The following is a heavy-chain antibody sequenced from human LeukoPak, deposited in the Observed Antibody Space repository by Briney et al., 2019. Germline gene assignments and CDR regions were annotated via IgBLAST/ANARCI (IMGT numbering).Heavy chain of an antibody. D-gene: IGHD3-22*01. CDR1: GFTFDDYA. V-gene: IGHV3-43D*03. CDR2: ISWDGDST. J-gene: IGHJ3*02. Sequence: GGSLRLSCAASGFTFDDYAMHWVRQAPGKGLEWVSLISWDGDSTYYADSVKGRFTVSRDNSKNTLYLQMNSLRAEDTAVYYCAKGHLYYYDSSGYTEQGAFDIWGQGTMVTVSS. CDR3: AKGHLYYYDSSGYTEQGAFDI.